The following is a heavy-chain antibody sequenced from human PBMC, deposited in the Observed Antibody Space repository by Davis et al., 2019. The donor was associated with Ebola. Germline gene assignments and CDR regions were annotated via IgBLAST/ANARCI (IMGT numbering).Heavy chain of an antibody. D-gene: IGHD4-17*01. V-gene: IGHV3-48*02. J-gene: IGHJ4*02. Sequence: GESLKIPCAASGFTFSGSAMHWVRQAPGKGLEWVSSISSSGSTINYADSVKGRFTVSRDNAKNSLYLQMNSLRDEDTAVFYCARGRTVTNYVDYWGPGILVTVSS. CDR3: ARGRTVTNYVDY. CDR1: GFTFSGSA. CDR2: ISSSGSTI.